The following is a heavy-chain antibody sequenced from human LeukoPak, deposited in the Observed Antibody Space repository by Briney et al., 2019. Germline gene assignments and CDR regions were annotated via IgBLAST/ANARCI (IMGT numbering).Heavy chain of an antibody. J-gene: IGHJ4*02. V-gene: IGHV4-59*01. CDR3: ARGIYCSSTSCYYYFDY. D-gene: IGHD2-2*01. Sequence: SETLSLTCTVSGGSISNYYWSWIRQPPGKGPEWIGYIYYSGSTNYNPSLKSRVTISVDTSKNQFSLKLSSVTAADTAVYYCARGIYCSSTSCYYYFDYWGQGTLVTVSS. CDR1: GGSISNYY. CDR2: IYYSGST.